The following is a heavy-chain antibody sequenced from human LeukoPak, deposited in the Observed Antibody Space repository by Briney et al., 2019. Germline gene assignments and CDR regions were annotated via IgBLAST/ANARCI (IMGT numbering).Heavy chain of an antibody. Sequence: GGSLRLSCAASGFTVSSKYMSWVRQAPGKGLEWVSVIYSGGSIYYADSVKGRFTISGDNSKNTLYLQMNSLRAEDTAVYYCARANTAMAQFDYWGQGTLVTVSS. D-gene: IGHD5-18*01. V-gene: IGHV3-53*01. J-gene: IGHJ4*02. CDR3: ARANTAMAQFDY. CDR2: IYSGGSI. CDR1: GFTVSSKY.